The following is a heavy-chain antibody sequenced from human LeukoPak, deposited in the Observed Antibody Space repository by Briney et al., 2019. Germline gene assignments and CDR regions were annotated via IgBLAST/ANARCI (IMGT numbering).Heavy chain of an antibody. J-gene: IGHJ6*03. D-gene: IGHD4-11*01. Sequence: PGGSLRLSCAASGFTFSSYSMNWVRQAPGKGLEWVSSIDFTSRYIYNADSVKGRFTVSRDNAKNSLYLQMNSLRAGDTAVYYCLTAVTSYYYYSMDVWGKGTTVTVS. CDR2: IDFTSRYI. V-gene: IGHV3-21*01. CDR3: LTAVTSYYYYSMDV. CDR1: GFTFSSYS.